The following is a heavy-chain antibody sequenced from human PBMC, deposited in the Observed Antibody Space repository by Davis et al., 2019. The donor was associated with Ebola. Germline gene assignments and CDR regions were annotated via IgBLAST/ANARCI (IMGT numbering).Heavy chain of an antibody. V-gene: IGHV3-74*01. CDR3: ARDRSSWVSYGMDV. J-gene: IGHJ6*02. CDR1: GFTFSSYW. Sequence: GESLKISCAASGFTFSSYWMHWVRQAPGKGLVWVSRINSDGSSTSYADSVKGRFTTSRDNAKNTLYLQMNSLRAEDTAVYYCARDRSSWVSYGMDVWGQGTTVTVSS. D-gene: IGHD6-13*01. CDR2: INSDGSST.